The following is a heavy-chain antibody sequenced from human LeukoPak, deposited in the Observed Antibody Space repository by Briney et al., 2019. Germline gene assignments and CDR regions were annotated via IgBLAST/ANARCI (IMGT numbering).Heavy chain of an antibody. CDR3: AVYYYGSGSSY. Sequence: GGSLRLSCEGSAFIFSGHWMNWVRQTPGKGLEWVASIKEDGSERQYVDSVKGRFSISRDNTKGSLFLQLNSLRAEDTAVYYCAVYYYGSGSSYWGQGTLVTVSS. J-gene: IGHJ4*02. V-gene: IGHV3-7*03. CDR1: AFIFSGHW. CDR2: IKEDGSER. D-gene: IGHD3-10*01.